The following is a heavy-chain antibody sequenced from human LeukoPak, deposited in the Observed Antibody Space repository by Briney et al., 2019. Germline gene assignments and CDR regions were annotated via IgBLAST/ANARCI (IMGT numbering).Heavy chain of an antibody. D-gene: IGHD1-26*01. J-gene: IGHJ4*02. CDR2: ISSRSTSI. Sequence: TXXXYSMNWVRQAPGKGLEWVSSISSRSTSIYYADSVKGRFTISRDSAKKLVYLQMNSLRAEDTAVYYCARDDRVGALLWGQGTLVTVSS. V-gene: IGHV3-21*01. CDR3: ARDDRVGALL. CDR1: TXXXYS.